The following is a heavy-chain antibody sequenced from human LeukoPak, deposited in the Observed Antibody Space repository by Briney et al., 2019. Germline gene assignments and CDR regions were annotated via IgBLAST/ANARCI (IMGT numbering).Heavy chain of an antibody. D-gene: IGHD2-21*02. CDR1: GGSISSYY. V-gene: IGHV4-59*12. J-gene: IGHJ2*01. Sequence: SETLSLTCTVSGGSISSYYWSWIRQPPGKGLEWIGYIYYSGSTNYNPSLKSRVTISVDTSKNQFSLKLYSVTAADTAVYYCAREWVYCGGDCYLRYFDLWGRGTLVTVSS. CDR3: AREWVYCGGDCYLRYFDL. CDR2: IYYSGST.